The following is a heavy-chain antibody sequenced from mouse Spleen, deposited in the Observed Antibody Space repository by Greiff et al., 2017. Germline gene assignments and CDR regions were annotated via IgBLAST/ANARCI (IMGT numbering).Heavy chain of an antibody. J-gene: IGHJ4*01. D-gene: IGHD1-1*01. CDR3: ARWGTTVGDYAMDY. CDR2: IDPFDSYT. Sequence: QVQLQQPGAELVKPGASVKLSCKASGYTFTSYWMQWVKQRPGQGLEWIGEIDPFDSYTNHNQKFKGKATLTADKSSSTAYMELRSLTSEDSAVYFCARWGTTVGDYAMDYWGQGTSVTVSS. CDR1: GYTFTSYW. V-gene: IGHV1-50*01.